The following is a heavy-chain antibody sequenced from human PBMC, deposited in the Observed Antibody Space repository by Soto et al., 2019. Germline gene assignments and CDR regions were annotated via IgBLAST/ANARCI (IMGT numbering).Heavy chain of an antibody. CDR3: ARRSYYYGSGAFDY. CDR1: GGSISSSY. V-gene: IGHV4-59*01. J-gene: IGHJ4*02. Sequence: PSETLSLSCTVSGGSISSSYWSWIRQPPGKGLEWIGYIYYSGSTNYNPSLKSRVTISVDTSKTHFSLQLSSVTAADTAVYYCARRSYYYGSGAFDYWGQGTLVTVSS. D-gene: IGHD3-10*01. CDR2: IYYSGST.